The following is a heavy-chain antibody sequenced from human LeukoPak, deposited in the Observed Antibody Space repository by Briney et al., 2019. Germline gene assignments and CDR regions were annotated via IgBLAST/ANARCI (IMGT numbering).Heavy chain of an antibody. D-gene: IGHD2-15*01. J-gene: IGHJ4*02. CDR3: ARERLGYCNGAYCPFDN. V-gene: IGHV4-61*02. CDR2: IYTNGGT. Sequence: SETLSLTCTVSGGSIRSGSDYWTWIRQPAGKGLEWIGRIYTNGGTDYNPSLNSRVTISLDTSKNQFSPKLSSVTATDTAVYYCARERLGYCNGAYCPFDNWGQGTLVTVSS. CDR1: GGSIRSGSDY.